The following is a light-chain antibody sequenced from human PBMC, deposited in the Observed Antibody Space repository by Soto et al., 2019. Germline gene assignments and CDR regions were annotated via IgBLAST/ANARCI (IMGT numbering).Light chain of an antibody. CDR2: DVS. Sequence: DIQMTQSPSTLSASVGDRVTITCRASQSVRRWFAWYQQKPGKVPTVLIYDVSTLQSGVSSRFSGGGSGTEFTLTISSLQPDDFATYYCQEYTTYSRTFGQGTKVDIK. J-gene: IGKJ1*01. CDR1: QSVRRW. CDR3: QEYTTYSRT. V-gene: IGKV1-5*01.